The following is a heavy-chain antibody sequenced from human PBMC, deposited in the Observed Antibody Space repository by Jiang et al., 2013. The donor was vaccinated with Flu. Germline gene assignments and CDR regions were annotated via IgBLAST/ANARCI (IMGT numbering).Heavy chain of an antibody. CDR3: SRGVSKTYFDY. J-gene: IGHJ4*02. CDR1: GFNFSSNY. V-gene: IGHV3-66*02. Sequence: QLLESGGGVVQPGRSLRLSCAASGFNFSSNYMSWVRQAPGKGLAWVSIIYSDGRTYYADSVKGRFTISRDNSENTMYLQMNSLRPEDTAVYYCSRGVSKTYFDYWGQGTLVTVSS. CDR2: IYSDGRT. D-gene: IGHD3-10*01.